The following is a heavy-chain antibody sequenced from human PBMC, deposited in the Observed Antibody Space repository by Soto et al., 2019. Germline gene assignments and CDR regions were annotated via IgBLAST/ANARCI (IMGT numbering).Heavy chain of an antibody. D-gene: IGHD2-21*02. CDR1: GGSFSAYY. Sequence: SETLSLTCAVYGGSFSAYYWSWIRQPPGKGLEWIGEINHSGGTSYNPSLKSRVTISVDTSKSQFSLKLTSVTAADRAVYFCARDQGVVVTADNWFDPWGQGILVTVSS. CDR2: INHSGGT. V-gene: IGHV4-34*01. CDR3: ARDQGVVVTADNWFDP. J-gene: IGHJ5*02.